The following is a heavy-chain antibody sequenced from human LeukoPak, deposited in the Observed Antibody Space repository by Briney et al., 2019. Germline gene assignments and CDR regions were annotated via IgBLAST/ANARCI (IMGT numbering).Heavy chain of an antibody. J-gene: IGHJ4*02. CDR3: ARATPYYDFWSGSSRPDYYFDY. D-gene: IGHD3-3*01. V-gene: IGHV1-69*06. Sequence: SVKVSCKASGGTFSSYAISWVRQAPGQGLEWMGGIIPIFGTANYAQKFQGRVTITADKSTSTAYMELSSLRSEDTAVYYCARATPYYDFWSGSSRPDYYFDYWGQGTLVTVSS. CDR2: IIPIFGTA. CDR1: GGTFSSYA.